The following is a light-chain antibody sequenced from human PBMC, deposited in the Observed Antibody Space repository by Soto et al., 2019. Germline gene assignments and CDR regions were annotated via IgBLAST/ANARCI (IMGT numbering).Light chain of an antibody. CDR3: ATWDDSLNAVI. CDR2: SSY. V-gene: IGLV1-44*01. Sequence: QSVLTQPPSVSGAPGQRVTISCTGSCSNIGVSSDVYWCQQVPETAPKVLIYSSYQWASGVPARFSGSTSGTSASLVISELQSEDEADYYCATWDDSLNAVIFGGGTKLTVL. J-gene: IGLJ2*01. CDR1: CSNIGVSSD.